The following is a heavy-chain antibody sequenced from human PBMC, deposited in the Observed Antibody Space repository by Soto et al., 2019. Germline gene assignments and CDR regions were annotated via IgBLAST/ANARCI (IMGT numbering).Heavy chain of an antibody. J-gene: IGHJ4*02. Sequence: NPSDTLSLTCSVSGGSISGDYYWSWIRQSPEKGLEWIGYIYYSGSSYSNPALQSRLSMSLDTSKNQFSLKLRSVTAADTAVYYCARGGARWPCYFDSWGQGALVTVSS. D-gene: IGHD2-15*01. CDR3: ARGGARWPCYFDS. V-gene: IGHV4-30-4*02. CDR1: GGSISGDYY. CDR2: IYYSGSS.